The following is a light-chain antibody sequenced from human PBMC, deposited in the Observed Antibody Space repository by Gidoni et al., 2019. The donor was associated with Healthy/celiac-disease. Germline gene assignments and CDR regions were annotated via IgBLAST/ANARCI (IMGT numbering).Light chain of an antibody. CDR2: GAS. CDR1: QSVSSSY. CDR3: QQYGSSPYT. V-gene: IGKV3-20*01. J-gene: IGKJ2*01. Sequence: VLTQSPGTLSLSPGEGATLSCRASQSVSSSYLAWYQQKPGQAPRLLIYGASSRATGIPDRFSGSGSGTDFTLTTSRLEPEDFAVYYCQQYGSSPYTFGQGTKLEI.